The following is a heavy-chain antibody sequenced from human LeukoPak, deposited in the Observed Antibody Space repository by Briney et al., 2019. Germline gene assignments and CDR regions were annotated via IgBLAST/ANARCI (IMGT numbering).Heavy chain of an antibody. CDR3: AYTRDDILTGYPIDY. V-gene: IGHV1-2*02. CDR2: INPNSGGT. Sequence: ASVKVSCKASGYTFTGYYMHWVRQAPGQGLEWMGWINPNSGGTSYAQKFQGRVTMTRDTSISTAYMELSRLRSDDTAVYYCAYTRDDILTGYPIDYWGQGTLVTVSS. D-gene: IGHD3-9*01. CDR1: GYTFTGYY. J-gene: IGHJ4*02.